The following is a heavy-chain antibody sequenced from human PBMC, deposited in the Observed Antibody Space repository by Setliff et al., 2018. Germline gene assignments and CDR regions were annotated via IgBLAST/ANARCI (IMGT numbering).Heavy chain of an antibody. CDR1: GYSFINYY. CDR2: INPNSGGT. V-gene: IGHV1-2*02. Sequence: ASVKVSCKATGYSFINYYVHWVRQAPGQGLEWMGWINPNSGGTNYAQKFQGRVTMTRDTSISTAYMELSSLRSDDTAVYYCARFSGHNYGSFDSWGQGTLVTVSS. CDR3: ARFSGHNYGSFDS. J-gene: IGHJ4*02. D-gene: IGHD5-18*01.